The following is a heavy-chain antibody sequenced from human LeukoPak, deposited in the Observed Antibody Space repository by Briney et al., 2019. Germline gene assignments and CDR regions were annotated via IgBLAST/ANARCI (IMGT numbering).Heavy chain of an antibody. D-gene: IGHD3-22*01. CDR1: GFTFSSYS. Sequence: PGGSLRLSCAASGFTFSSYSMNWVRQAPGKGLEWVSYIGSQSSAVYYADSARGRFTISRDNARNSLYLQMNSLRAEDTAVYYCARLRYGSSGYYGSNYYYYMDVWGKGTTVTVSS. V-gene: IGHV3-48*01. CDR2: IGSQSSAV. CDR3: ARLRYGSSGYYGSNYYYYMDV. J-gene: IGHJ6*03.